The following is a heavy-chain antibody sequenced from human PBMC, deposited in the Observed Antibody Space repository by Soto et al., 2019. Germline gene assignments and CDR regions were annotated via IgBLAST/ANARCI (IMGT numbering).Heavy chain of an antibody. V-gene: IGHV4-4*02. D-gene: IGHD3-22*01. CDR3: ARDGHYDSSGIMDV. Sequence: QVQLEESGPGLVKASGTLSLTCTVSGDSFSRSTWWSWVRQPPEKGLEWIGEIHQSVLTHYTPSLKSRGAMAMEKSKNQFSLRMTSVTAADTAVYYCARDGHYDSSGIMDVWGQGTSVTVS. CDR2: IHQSVLT. CDR1: GDSFSRSTW. J-gene: IGHJ6*02.